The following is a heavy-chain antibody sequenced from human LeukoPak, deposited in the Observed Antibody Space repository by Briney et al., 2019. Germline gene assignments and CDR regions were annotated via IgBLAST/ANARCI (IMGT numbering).Heavy chain of an antibody. J-gene: IGHJ5*02. D-gene: IGHD2-2*01. V-gene: IGHV4-4*07. CDR2: IYTSGST. CDR1: GGSISSYY. CDR3: ARDPMSYCSSTSCPLGFDP. Sequence: PSETLSLTCTVSGGSISSYYWSWIGQPGGKALEWIGRIYTSGSTNYNPSLKSRVTMSVDTSKNQFSLKLSSVTAADTAVYYCARDPMSYCSSTSCPLGFDPWGQGTLVTVSS.